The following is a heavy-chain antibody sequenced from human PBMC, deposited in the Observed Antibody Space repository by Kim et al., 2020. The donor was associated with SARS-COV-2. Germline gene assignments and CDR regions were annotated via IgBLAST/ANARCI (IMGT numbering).Heavy chain of an antibody. CDR1: GFTFSSYG. D-gene: IGHD3-3*01. CDR3: AKDLGYYDFWSGYYCPAH. CDR2: ISYDGSNK. V-gene: IGHV3-30*18. J-gene: IGHJ4*02. Sequence: GGSLRLSCAASGFTFSSYGMHWVRQAPGKGLEWVAVISYDGSNKYYADSVKGRFTISRDNSKNTLYLQMNSLRAEDTAVYYCAKDLGYYDFWSGYYCPAHWGQGTLVTVSS.